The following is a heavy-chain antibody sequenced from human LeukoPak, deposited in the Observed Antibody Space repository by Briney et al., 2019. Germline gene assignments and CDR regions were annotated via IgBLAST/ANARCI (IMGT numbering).Heavy chain of an antibody. D-gene: IGHD5-18*01. CDR2: ISGSGDST. V-gene: IGHV3-23*01. CDR3: AREDRFGYNYAYGMDV. J-gene: IGHJ6*02. Sequence: PGGSLRLSCAASGLTFSKAWMIWVRQAPGKGLEWVSVISGSGDSTYYADSVEGRCTSSRDNAKNTLFLQMNSLRAEDTAVYYCAREDRFGYNYAYGMDVWGQGTTVTVSS. CDR1: GLTFSKAW.